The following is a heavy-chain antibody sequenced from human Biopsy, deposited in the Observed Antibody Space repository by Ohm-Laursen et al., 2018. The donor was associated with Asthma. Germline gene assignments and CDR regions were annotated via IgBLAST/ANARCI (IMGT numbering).Heavy chain of an antibody. CDR2: IYSGGTS. CDR3: ARGDSSGWSHYYFDY. J-gene: IGHJ4*02. CDR1: GFTVSRDH. D-gene: IGHD6-19*01. Sequence: SLRLSCTASGFTVSRDHMFWVCQAPGKDLEWVSVIYSGGTSHTADSVRGRFTISRDFSKNTLHLQMHSLRVEDTAVYYCARGDSSGWSHYYFDYWGQGTLVTVSS. V-gene: IGHV3-53*01.